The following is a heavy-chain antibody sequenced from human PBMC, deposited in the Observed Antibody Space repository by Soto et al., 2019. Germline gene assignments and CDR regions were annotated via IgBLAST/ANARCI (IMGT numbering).Heavy chain of an antibody. CDR1: GGSISSYY. D-gene: IGHD3-10*01. CDR3: ARELHAYYYGSGRYFDY. V-gene: IGHV4-59*01. Sequence: SETLSLTCTVSGGSISSYYWSWIRQPPGKGLEWIGYIYYSGSTNYNPSLKSRVTISVDTSKNQFSLKLSSVTAADTAVYYCARELHAYYYGSGRYFDYWGQGTLVTVSS. J-gene: IGHJ4*02. CDR2: IYYSGST.